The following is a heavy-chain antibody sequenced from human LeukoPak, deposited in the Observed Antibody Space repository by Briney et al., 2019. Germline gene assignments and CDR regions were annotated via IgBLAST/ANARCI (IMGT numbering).Heavy chain of an antibody. V-gene: IGHV3-49*04. CDR3: TRPYDFWSGYSAY. D-gene: IGHD3-3*01. Sequence: GGSLRLSCTASGFTFGDYDMSRVRQAPGKGLEWVGFIRSKDHGGTTEYAASVKGRFTISRDDSKNIAYLQMNSLKTEDTAVYYCTRPYDFWSGYSAYWGQGTLVTVSS. CDR1: GFTFGDYD. CDR2: IRSKDHGGTT. J-gene: IGHJ4*02.